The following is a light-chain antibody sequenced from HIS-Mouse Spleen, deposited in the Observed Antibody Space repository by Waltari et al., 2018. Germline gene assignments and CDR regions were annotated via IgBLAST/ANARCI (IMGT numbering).Light chain of an antibody. CDR1: NLGSKS. CDR2: DAS. CDR3: QVWDSSSDHYV. Sequence: SYVLTQPPSVSVAPGKTARITCGGNNLGSKSAHGYQQKPGQAPVLVVYDASDRPSGIPERFSGSNSGNTATLTISRVEAGDEADYYCQVWDSSSDHYVFGTGTKVTVL. J-gene: IGLJ1*01. V-gene: IGLV3-21*03.